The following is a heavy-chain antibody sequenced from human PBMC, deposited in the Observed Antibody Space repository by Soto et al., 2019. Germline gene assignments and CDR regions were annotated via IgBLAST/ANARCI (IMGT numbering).Heavy chain of an antibody. Sequence: EVQLVESGGGLVQPGGSLRLSCAASGFTLSRYSMHWVRQAPGKGLEWVSYISGSGGTIYYADSVKGRFTISRDNAKNSLSAQMYSLRDEDTAVYFCSRETGLRSSGWSYYFDFWGPGTLVTVSS. D-gene: IGHD6-19*01. CDR1: GFTLSRYS. J-gene: IGHJ4*02. CDR2: ISGSGGTI. CDR3: SRETGLRSSGWSYYFDF. V-gene: IGHV3-48*02.